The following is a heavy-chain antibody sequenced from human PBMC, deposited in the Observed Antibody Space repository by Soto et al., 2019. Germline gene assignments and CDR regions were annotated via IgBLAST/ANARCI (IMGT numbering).Heavy chain of an antibody. D-gene: IGHD2-15*01. J-gene: IGHJ4*02. CDR3: ARDRTGYCSGGSCYLRYYFDY. V-gene: IGHV1-18*04. Sequence: GASVKVSCKASGYTFTGYYMHWVRQAPGKGLEWMGWINSNNGNTNYAQKLQGRVTMTTDTSTSTAYMELRSLRSDDTAVYYCARDRTGYCSGGSCYLRYYFDYWGQGTLVTVSS. CDR2: INSNNGNT. CDR1: GYTFTGYY.